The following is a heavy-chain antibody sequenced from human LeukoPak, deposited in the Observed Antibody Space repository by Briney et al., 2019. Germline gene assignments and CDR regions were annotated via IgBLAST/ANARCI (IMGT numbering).Heavy chain of an antibody. CDR2: ISGSGGST. D-gene: IGHD3-16*01. J-gene: IGHJ4*02. CDR3: AKDIALSPYDYVWGSYDY. V-gene: IGHV3-23*01. Sequence: GGSLRLSCAASGFTFSNHGMNWVRQAPGKGLEWVSAISGSGGSTHYADSVKGRFTISRDNSKNTLYLQMNSLRAEDTAVYYCAKDIALSPYDYVWGSYDYWGQGTLVTVSS. CDR1: GFTFSNHG.